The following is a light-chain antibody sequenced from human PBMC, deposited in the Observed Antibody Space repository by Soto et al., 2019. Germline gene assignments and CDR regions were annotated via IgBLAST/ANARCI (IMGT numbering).Light chain of an antibody. Sequence: QAAVTQPRSACGSPGQAVTISCTGTSSDVGGYDRVSWFQQHPGKAPKLIIYGVTDRISGVPYRFSGSKSGNTASLTVSGLQAEDEADYFCASHGGRDDMIFGGGTQLTVL. CDR3: ASHGGRDDMI. CDR1: SSDVGGYDR. J-gene: IGLJ2*01. CDR2: GVT. V-gene: IGLV2-8*01.